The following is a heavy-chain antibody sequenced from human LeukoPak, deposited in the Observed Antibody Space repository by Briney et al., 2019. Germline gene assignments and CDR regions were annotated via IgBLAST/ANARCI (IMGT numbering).Heavy chain of an antibody. D-gene: IGHD2-2*02. Sequence: SETLSLTCTVSGGSISSGDYYWSWIRQPPGKGLEWIGYIYYSGSTYCNPSLKSRVTISVDTSKNQFSLKLSSVTAADMAVYYCARDLRRYHNWFDPWGQGTLVTVSS. CDR2: IYYSGST. V-gene: IGHV4-30-4*01. J-gene: IGHJ5*02. CDR3: ARDLRRYHNWFDP. CDR1: GGSISSGDYY.